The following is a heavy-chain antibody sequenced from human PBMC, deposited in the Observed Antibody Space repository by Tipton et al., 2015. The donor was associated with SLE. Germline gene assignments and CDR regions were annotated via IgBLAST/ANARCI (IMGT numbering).Heavy chain of an antibody. CDR3: AKHGDKCRYGY. D-gene: IGHD7-27*01. CDR1: GYSFPDYW. J-gene: IGHJ4*02. V-gene: IGHV5-51*01. Sequence: QLVQSGGEVKKAGESLKISCKGFGYSFPDYWIGWVRQMPGKGLEWMGIIYPRDSDTRYSPSFKGQVTISVVKSISTAYLQWSSLKASDTAMYYCAKHGDKCRYGYWGEGTVVTVSS. CDR2: IYPRDSDT.